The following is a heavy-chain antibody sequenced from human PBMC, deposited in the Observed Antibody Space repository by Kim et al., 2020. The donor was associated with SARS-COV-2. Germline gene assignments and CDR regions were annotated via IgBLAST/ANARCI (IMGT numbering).Heavy chain of an antibody. CDR3: ARAPYYYDSSGYTPRYYYGMAV. Sequence: SETLSLTCTVSGGSISSYYWSWIRQPAGKGLEWIGRIYTSGSTYYNPSLKSRVTMSVDTSKNQFSLKLSSVTAADTAVYYCARAPYYYDSSGYTPRYYYGMAVWGQGTTVTVSS. CDR2: IYTSGST. V-gene: IGHV4-4*07. D-gene: IGHD3-22*01. J-gene: IGHJ6*02. CDR1: GGSISSYY.